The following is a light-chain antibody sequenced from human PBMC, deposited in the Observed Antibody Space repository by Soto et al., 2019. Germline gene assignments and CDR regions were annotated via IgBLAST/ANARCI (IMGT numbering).Light chain of an antibody. J-gene: IGKJ1*01. CDR3: QHSHRTPWT. CDR1: QSINKD. Sequence: DIQMTQSPSSLSASVGDSVTFTCRASQSINKDLNWYQQQPGKAPKLLIYAASTLQSGDPSSFSGSGSGKDFALTNSSLQPEDSATYSCQHSHRTPWTFGQGTKVEIK. V-gene: IGKV1-39*01. CDR2: AAS.